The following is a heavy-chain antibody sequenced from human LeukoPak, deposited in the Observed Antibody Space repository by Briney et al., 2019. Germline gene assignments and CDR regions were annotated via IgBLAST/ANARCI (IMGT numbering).Heavy chain of an antibody. V-gene: IGHV3-30*18. Sequence: GGSLRLSCVDSTFNFIDYGMHWVRQAPGKGLEWLALISYDGRTKFYADSLKGRFTISRDNSKNTLYLQMNSLRGEDTAVYYCAKDNVDVWGKGTTVTVSS. J-gene: IGHJ6*04. CDR3: AKDNVDV. CDR1: TFNFIDYG. CDR2: ISYDGRTK.